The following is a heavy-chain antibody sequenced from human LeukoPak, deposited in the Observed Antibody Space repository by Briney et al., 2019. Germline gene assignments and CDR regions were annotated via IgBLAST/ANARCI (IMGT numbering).Heavy chain of an antibody. CDR1: GFTFSSYA. CDR2: INHSGST. V-gene: IGHV4-34*01. Sequence: GSLRLACAASGFTFSSYAMSWVRQPPGKGLEWIGEINHSGSTNYNPSLKSRVTISVDTSKNQFSLKLSSVTAADTAVYYCARGLREYYDSSGYYYFDYWGQGTLVTVSS. CDR3: ARGLREYYDSSGYYYFDY. D-gene: IGHD3-22*01. J-gene: IGHJ4*02.